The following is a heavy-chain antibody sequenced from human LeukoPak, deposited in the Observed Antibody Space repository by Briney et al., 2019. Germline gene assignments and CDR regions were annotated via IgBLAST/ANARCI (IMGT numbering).Heavy chain of an antibody. D-gene: IGHD6-19*01. V-gene: IGHV3-11*04. CDR3: ARDFSGWSVDP. CDR1: GFTFSDYY. CDR2: ISSSGSII. Sequence: GGSLRLSCAASGFTFSDYYMSWIRQAPGKGLEWVSYISSSGSIIYHADSVKGRFTISRDNAKNSLYLQMNSLRAEDTAVYFCARDFSGWSVDPWGQGTLVTVSS. J-gene: IGHJ5*02.